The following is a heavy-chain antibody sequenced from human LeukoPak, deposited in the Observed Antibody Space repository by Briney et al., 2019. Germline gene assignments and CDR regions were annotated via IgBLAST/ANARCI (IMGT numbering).Heavy chain of an antibody. Sequence: GGSLGLCCAASGFTLRSYEMNWVRHAAGQGLEWVSYISSSGSVIYYADSVKGRFTISRDNAKNSLYLQMNSLRAEDTAVYYCARTEYSSSDWGQGTLVTVSA. CDR2: ISSSGSVI. D-gene: IGHD6-6*01. V-gene: IGHV3-48*03. CDR1: GFTLRSYE. J-gene: IGHJ4*02. CDR3: ARTEYSSSD.